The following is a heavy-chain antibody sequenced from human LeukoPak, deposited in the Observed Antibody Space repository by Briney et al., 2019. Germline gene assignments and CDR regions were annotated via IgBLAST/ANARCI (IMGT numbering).Heavy chain of an antibody. D-gene: IGHD2-2*01. CDR1: GFTFSSYA. J-gene: IGHJ6*04. Sequence: PGGSLRLSCAASGFTFSSYAMHWVRQAPGKGLEWVAVISYDGSNKYYADSVKGRFTISRDNSKNTLYLQMNSLRAEDTAVYYCAKDPTPIVVVPAARPKTYGMDVWGKGTTVTVSS. CDR2: ISYDGSNK. CDR3: AKDPTPIVVVPAARPKTYGMDV. V-gene: IGHV3-30*04.